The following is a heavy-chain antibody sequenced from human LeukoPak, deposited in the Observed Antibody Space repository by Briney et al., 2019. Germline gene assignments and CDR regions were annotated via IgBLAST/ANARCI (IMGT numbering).Heavy chain of an antibody. CDR1: GFTFSSYA. CDR2: KSYDGSNK. Sequence: GGSLRLSCAASGFTFSSYAMHWVRQAPGKGLEWVAVKSYDGSNKYYADSVKGRFTISRDNSKNTLYLQMNSLRAEDTAVYYCARVGIAVAGSFDYWGQGTLVTVSS. D-gene: IGHD6-19*01. J-gene: IGHJ4*02. CDR3: ARVGIAVAGSFDY. V-gene: IGHV3-30*04.